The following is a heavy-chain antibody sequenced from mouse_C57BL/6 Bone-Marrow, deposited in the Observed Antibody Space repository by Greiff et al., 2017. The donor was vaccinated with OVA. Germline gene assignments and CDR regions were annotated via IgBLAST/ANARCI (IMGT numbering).Heavy chain of an antibody. CDR2: IYPGNSDT. CDR3: TRYYYGSSYGGYFDV. J-gene: IGHJ1*03. V-gene: IGHV1-5*01. D-gene: IGHD1-1*01. CDR1: GYTFTSYW. Sequence: EVQLQQSGPVLARPGASVKMSCKTSGYTFTSYWMHWVKQRPGQGLEWIGAIYPGNSDTSYNQKFKGKAKLTAVTSASTAYMELSSLTNEDSAVYYCTRYYYGSSYGGYFDVWGTGTTVTVSS.